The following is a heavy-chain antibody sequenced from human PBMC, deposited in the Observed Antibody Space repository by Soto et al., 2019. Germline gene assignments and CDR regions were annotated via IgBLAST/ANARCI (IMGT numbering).Heavy chain of an antibody. V-gene: IGHV1-18*04. CDR1: GYTFTTHG. D-gene: IGHD3-16*02. J-gene: IGHJ4*02. Sequence: ASVKVSCKASGYTFTTHGISWVRQAPGQGLEWMGWISPYNGKTTYAQKVQGRVTMTTDTSTSTAYMELRGLRSDDTAVYYCARVDDYVWGSFRPWGQGTQVTVSS. CDR3: ARVDDYVWGSFRP. CDR2: ISPYNGKT.